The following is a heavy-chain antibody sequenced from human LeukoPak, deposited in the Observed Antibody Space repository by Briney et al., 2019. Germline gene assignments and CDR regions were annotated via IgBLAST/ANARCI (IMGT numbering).Heavy chain of an antibody. CDR2: INPNSGGT. Sequence: GASVKVSCKASGYTFTSYGISWVRQAPGQGLEWMGWINPNSGGTNYAQKFQGRVTMTRDTSISTAYMELSRLRSDDTAVYYCAREGRWCSSTSCYLGAFDIWGQGTMVTVSS. CDR1: GYTFTSYG. D-gene: IGHD2-2*01. CDR3: AREGRWCSSTSCYLGAFDI. J-gene: IGHJ3*02. V-gene: IGHV1-2*02.